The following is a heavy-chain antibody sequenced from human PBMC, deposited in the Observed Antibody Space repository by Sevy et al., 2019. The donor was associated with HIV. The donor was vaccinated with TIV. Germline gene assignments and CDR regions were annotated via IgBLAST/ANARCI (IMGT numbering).Heavy chain of an antibody. Sequence: GGSLRLSCAASGFTFRKYAMSWVRQAPGKGLEWVSSMSGSGGSTYYADALKDRFTISRDNSQNTLSLQMDSLRVDDTAIYYCARHVDSLMAVQFYGVDVWGQGTTVTVSS. CDR3: ARHVDSLMAVQFYGVDV. CDR1: GFTFRKYA. CDR2: MSGSGGST. V-gene: IGHV3-23*01. D-gene: IGHD5-12*01. J-gene: IGHJ6*02.